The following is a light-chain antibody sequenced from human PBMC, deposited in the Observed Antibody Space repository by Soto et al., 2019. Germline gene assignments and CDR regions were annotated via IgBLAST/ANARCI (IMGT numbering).Light chain of an antibody. Sequence: QSVLTQPRSVSGSPGQSVTISCTGTSSDVGGYNYVSWYQQHPGKAPKVMIYDVSKRPSGVPDRFSGSKSGNTACLTISGLQAEDQVDYYCCSYAGSPYDFRTGTKLTVL. J-gene: IGLJ1*01. CDR3: CSYAGSPYD. CDR1: SSDVGGYNY. V-gene: IGLV2-11*01. CDR2: DVS.